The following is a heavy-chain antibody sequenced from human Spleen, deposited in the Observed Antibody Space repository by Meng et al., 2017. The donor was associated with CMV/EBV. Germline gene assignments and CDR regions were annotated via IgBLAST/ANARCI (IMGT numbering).Heavy chain of an antibody. CDR3: ARNPNYYGSGSSGYFDY. J-gene: IGHJ4*03. Sequence: ASVKVSCKASGYTFTSYGINWVRQAPGQGLEWMGWISAYNGNTNYAHKLQGRVTMTTDTSTSTAYMELSGLRSEDTAVYYCARNPNYYGSGSSGYFDYWGQGTLVTVSS. V-gene: IGHV1-18*01. CDR2: ISAYNGNT. D-gene: IGHD3-10*01. CDR1: GYTFTSYG.